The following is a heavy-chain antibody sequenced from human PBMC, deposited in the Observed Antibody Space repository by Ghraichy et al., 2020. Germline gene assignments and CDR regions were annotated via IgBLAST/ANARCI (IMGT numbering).Heavy chain of an antibody. J-gene: IGHJ3*01. CDR1: GVSISSSGHY. V-gene: IGHV4-31*03. CDR3: VKSDTYCGSTTCYRGIDAFDF. CDR2: ISYSGST. D-gene: IGHD2-2*02. Sequence: SETRSLTCTVSGVSISSSGHYWSWIRQRPGKGLEWIGYISYSGSTYYNPSLESRLTISLDRSKNQISLNLNSVTAADTAVYSCVKSDTYCGSTTCYRGIDAFDFWGQGTMVTVSS.